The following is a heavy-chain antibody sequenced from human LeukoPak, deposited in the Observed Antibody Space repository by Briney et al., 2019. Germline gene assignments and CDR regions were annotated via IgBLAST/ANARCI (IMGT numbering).Heavy chain of an antibody. CDR2: ISSSSSYI. Sequence: PGGSLRLSCAASGFTFSSYSMNWVRQAPGKGLEWVSSISSSSSYIYYADSVKGRFTISRDNAKNTLYLQMNSLRAEDTAVYYCARDSSGWTGAYFDYWGQGTLDTVSS. V-gene: IGHV3-21*01. D-gene: IGHD6-19*01. CDR1: GFTFSSYS. CDR3: ARDSSGWTGAYFDY. J-gene: IGHJ4*02.